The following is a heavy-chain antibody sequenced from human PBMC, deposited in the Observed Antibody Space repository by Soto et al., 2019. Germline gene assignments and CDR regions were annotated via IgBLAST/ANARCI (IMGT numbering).Heavy chain of an antibody. J-gene: IGHJ4*02. CDR3: IKGATRRFDS. V-gene: IGHV5-51*01. Sequence: PGESLKLSCQGTGYRFSSSSIDWVRQNPGKGLEWLGNVYPSDSDDRYSHAFEGQVTISADNSINTAYLQLQNLRASDTAIYYCIKGATRRFDSWGQGTPVTVSS. CDR1: GYRFSSSS. D-gene: IGHD3-16*01. CDR2: VYPSDSDD.